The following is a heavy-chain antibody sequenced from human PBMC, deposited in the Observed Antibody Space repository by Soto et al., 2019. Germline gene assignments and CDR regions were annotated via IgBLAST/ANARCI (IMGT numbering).Heavy chain of an antibody. CDR3: AKDPHCTNGVCRQPDY. V-gene: IGHV3-23*01. CDR1: GFTFSSYA. J-gene: IGHJ4*02. CDR2: ISGSGGST. Sequence: PGGSLRLSCAASGFTFSSYAMSWVRQAPGKGLEWVSAISGSGGSTYYADSVKGRFTISRDNSKNTLYLQMNSLRAEDTAVYYCAKDPHCTNGVCRQPDYWGQGTLVTVSS. D-gene: IGHD2-8*01.